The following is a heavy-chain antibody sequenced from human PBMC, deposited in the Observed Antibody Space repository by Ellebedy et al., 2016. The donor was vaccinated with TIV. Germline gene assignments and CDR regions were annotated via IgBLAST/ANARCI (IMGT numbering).Heavy chain of an antibody. V-gene: IGHV3-30*02. CDR2: LWSDGSNR. Sequence: PGGSLRLSCAASGFNFRFYGMHWVRQAPGKGLEWVAVLWSDGSNRYYADSVKGRLTISRDNSKSTLYLQMDSLRADDTAVYYCAPGGTTTVKKGFGYWGQGTLVTVSS. CDR1: GFNFRFYG. CDR3: APGGTTTVKKGFGY. D-gene: IGHD4-17*01. J-gene: IGHJ4*02.